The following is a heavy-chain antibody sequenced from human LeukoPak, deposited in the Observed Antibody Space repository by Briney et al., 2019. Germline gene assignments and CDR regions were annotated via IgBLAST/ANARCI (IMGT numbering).Heavy chain of an antibody. CDR2: INPSGGST. CDR3: AGAPHCSGGSCYCQVCMDV. V-gene: IGHV1-46*01. Sequence: GASVKVSCKASGYTFTSYYMHWVRQAPGQGLEWMGIINPSGGSTSYAQKFQGRVTMTRDTSTSTVYMELRSLSSEDTAVYYCAGAPHCSGGSCYCQVCMDVWGQGTTVTVSS. D-gene: IGHD2-15*01. CDR1: GYTFTSYY. J-gene: IGHJ6*02.